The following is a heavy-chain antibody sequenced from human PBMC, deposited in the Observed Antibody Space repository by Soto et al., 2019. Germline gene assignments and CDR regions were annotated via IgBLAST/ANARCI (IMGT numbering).Heavy chain of an antibody. CDR2: IYPGDSDT. D-gene: IGHD3-3*01. CDR3: ARLGKWRGNYNWFDP. Sequence: GESLKISCKGSGYSFTSYWIGWVRQMPGKGLEWMGIIYPGDSDTRYSPSFQGQVTISADKSISTAYLQWSSLKASDTAMYYCARLGKWRGNYNWFDPWGQGTLVTVSS. CDR1: GYSFTSYW. V-gene: IGHV5-51*01. J-gene: IGHJ5*02.